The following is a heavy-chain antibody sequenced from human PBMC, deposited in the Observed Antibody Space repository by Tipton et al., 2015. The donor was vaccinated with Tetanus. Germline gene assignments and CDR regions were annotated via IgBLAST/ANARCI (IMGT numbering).Heavy chain of an antibody. J-gene: IGHJ6*02. Sequence: QLVQSGAEVKKPGESLKISCKGSGYSFTSYWIGWVRQMPGKGLEWMGIIYPGDSDTRYSPSFQGQVTISADKSISTAYRQWSSLKAADPAMYYCARQDMVVVSGNYFCYGMDVWGQGTTVPVSS. D-gene: IGHD2-2*01. CDR2: IYPGDSDT. CDR3: ARQDMVVVSGNYFCYGMDV. V-gene: IGHV5-51*01. CDR1: GYSFTSYW.